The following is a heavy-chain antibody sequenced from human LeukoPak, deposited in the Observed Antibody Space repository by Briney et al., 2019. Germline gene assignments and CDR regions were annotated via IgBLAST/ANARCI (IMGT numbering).Heavy chain of an antibody. CDR2: INPNSGGT. V-gene: IGHV1-2*02. J-gene: IGHJ6*02. D-gene: IGHD2-2*01. Sequence: ASVKVSCKASGYTFTGYYMHWVRQAPGQGLEWMGWINPNSGGTNYAQKFQGRVTMTRDTSISTAYMELSRLRSDDTAVYYCARVDIVVVPVAIVYYGMDVWGQGTTVTVSS. CDR3: ARVDIVVVPVAIVYYGMDV. CDR1: GYTFTGYY.